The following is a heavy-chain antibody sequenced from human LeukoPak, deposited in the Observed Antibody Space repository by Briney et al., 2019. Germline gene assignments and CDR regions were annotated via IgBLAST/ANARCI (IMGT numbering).Heavy chain of an antibody. J-gene: IGHJ4*02. CDR1: GYTFTGYY. CDR2: INPNSGGT. Sequence: ASVRVSXKASGYTFTGYYMHWVRQAPGQGLEWMGWINPNSGGTNYAQKFQGRVTMTRDTSISTAYMELSRLRSDDTAVYYCASVYCSSTTCPLLTTYWGQGTLVTVSS. V-gene: IGHV1-2*02. CDR3: ASVYCSSTTCPLLTTY. D-gene: IGHD2-2*01.